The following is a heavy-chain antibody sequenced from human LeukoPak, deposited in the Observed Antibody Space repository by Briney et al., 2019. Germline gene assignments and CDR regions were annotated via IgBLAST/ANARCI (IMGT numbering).Heavy chain of an antibody. CDR2: ISSSSSTI. J-gene: IGHJ4*02. V-gene: IGHV3-48*01. CDR3: ARDLCGGDCYSDY. CDR1: GFTFSSYS. Sequence: GGSLRLSCAASGFTFSSYSMNWVRQAPGKGLEWVSYISSSSSTIYYADSVKGRFTISRDNAKNSLYLQVNSLRAEDTAVYYCARDLCGGDCYSDYWGQGTLVTVSS. D-gene: IGHD2-21*02.